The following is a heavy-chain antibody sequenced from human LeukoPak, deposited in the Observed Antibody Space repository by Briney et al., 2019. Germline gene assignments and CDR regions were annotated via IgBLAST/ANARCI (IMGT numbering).Heavy chain of an antibody. Sequence: SETLSLTCTVSGGSISRYYWSWIRQSPGKGLEWIGYVYYSGSTNYNPSLKSRVTISVDTSKNHFSLKLSSVTAADTAVFYCARGPVDNLWGGFEYRGQGTLVTVSS. CDR3: ARGPVDNLWGGFEY. D-gene: IGHD3-16*01. CDR1: GGSISRYY. CDR2: VYYSGST. V-gene: IGHV4-59*01. J-gene: IGHJ4*02.